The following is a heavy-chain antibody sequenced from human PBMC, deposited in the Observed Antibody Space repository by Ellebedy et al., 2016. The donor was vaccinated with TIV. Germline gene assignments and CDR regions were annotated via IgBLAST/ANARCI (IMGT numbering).Heavy chain of an antibody. CDR1: GYRFSNYW. V-gene: IGHV5-51*01. CDR3: ARHGLLYSFGAFDS. D-gene: IGHD5-18*01. J-gene: IGHJ4*02. CDR2: IYPGDSDA. Sequence: PGGSLRLSCKGSGYRFSNYWIGWVRQMPGKGLEWMGVIYPGDSDARYSPSFQGQVTISVDKSINTAYLQWTSLKASDTAMYFCARHGLLYSFGAFDSWGQGTQVTVSS.